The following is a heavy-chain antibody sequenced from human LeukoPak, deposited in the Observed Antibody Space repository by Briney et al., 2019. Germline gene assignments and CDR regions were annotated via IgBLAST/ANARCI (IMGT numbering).Heavy chain of an antibody. CDR2: TYYSGST. V-gene: IGHV4-59*01. J-gene: IGHJ4*02. CDR1: GGSISSYY. Sequence: SETLSLTCTVPGGSISSYYWSWIRQPPGKGLEWIGYTYYSGSTNYNPSLKSRVTISVDTSKNQFSLKLSSVTAADTAVYYCASSKVRGVIRALDYWGQGTLVTVSS. CDR3: ASSKVRGVIRALDY. D-gene: IGHD3-10*01.